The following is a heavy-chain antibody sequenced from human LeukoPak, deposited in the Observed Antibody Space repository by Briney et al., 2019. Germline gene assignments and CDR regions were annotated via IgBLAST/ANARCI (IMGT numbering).Heavy chain of an antibody. CDR3: ARHGSGPDDRDAFAI. J-gene: IGHJ3*02. V-gene: IGHV4-39*07. CDR2: INFSGTT. D-gene: IGHD3-10*01. CDR1: GGSISSSRFF. Sequence: SETLSLTCTVSGGSISSSRFFWAWIRQPPGKGLEWIGNINFSGTTYYNPSLKSRVTLSVDPSKNQFSLRLSSVTAADTAVYYCARHGSGPDDRDAFAIWGQGTMVTVSS.